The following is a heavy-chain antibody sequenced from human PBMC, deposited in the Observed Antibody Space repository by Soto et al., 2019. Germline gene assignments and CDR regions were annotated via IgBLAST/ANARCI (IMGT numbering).Heavy chain of an antibody. V-gene: IGHV1-8*01. CDR2: MNPNSGEK. CDR3: ARDCGGNSGWFDP. CDR1: GYTFTSYD. Sequence: QVQLVQSGAEVKKPGASVKVSCKASGYTFTSYDINWVRQATGQGPEWMGWMNPNSGEKGYAQKFQGRLTMTRDTTLSTAYIELSSLRFEDTAVYYCARDCGGNSGWFDPWGQGTLVTVSS. D-gene: IGHD2-21*02. J-gene: IGHJ5*02.